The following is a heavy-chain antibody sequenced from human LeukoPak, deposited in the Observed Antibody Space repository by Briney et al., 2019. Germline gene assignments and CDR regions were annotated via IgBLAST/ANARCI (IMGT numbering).Heavy chain of an antibody. CDR2: INWNSGSK. CDR3: AKDFSSGYYYFDY. J-gene: IGHJ4*02. Sequence: GGSLRLSCAASGFNFDDYAIHWVRQAPGKGLEWVSGINWNSGSKHYADSVKGRFTISRDNAKNSLYLQMNSLRAEDTALYYCAKDFSSGYYYFDYWGQGTLVTVSS. D-gene: IGHD3-22*01. CDR1: GFNFDDYA. V-gene: IGHV3-9*01.